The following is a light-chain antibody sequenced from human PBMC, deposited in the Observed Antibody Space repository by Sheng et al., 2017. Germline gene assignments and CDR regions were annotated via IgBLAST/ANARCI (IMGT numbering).Light chain of an antibody. J-gene: IGLJ3*02. CDR3: ATWDDRMNAWV. CDR2: STD. V-gene: IGLV1-44*01. Sequence: QSVLTQPPSTSGTPGQRVTISCSGSNSNIGYNTVNWYQLVPGTAPKLLIYSTDKRPSGVPDRFFWLQVWHVSLLAIGGLQSEDEGXYFXATWDDRMNAWVFGGGTKLSVL. CDR1: NSNIGYNT.